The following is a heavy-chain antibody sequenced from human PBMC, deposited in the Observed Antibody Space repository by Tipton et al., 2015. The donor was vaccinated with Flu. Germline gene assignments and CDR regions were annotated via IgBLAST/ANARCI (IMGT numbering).Heavy chain of an antibody. Sequence: TLSLTCSVSGGSISGHYWNWIRQPPGKGLEWIGYIYFSGSTEYNPSLRSRVNISLDTSKKHFYLNLSSVIAADTAMYYCARGSYGELLYFDYWCQGTLGIVSS. CDR3: ARGSYGELLYFDY. D-gene: IGHD1-26*01. CDR2: IYFSGST. J-gene: IGHJ4*02. CDR1: GGSISGHY. V-gene: IGHV4-59*11.